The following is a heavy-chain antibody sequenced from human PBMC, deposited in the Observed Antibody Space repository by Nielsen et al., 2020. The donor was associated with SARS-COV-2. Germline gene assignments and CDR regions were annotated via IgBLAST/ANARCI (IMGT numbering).Heavy chain of an antibody. V-gene: IGHV6-1*01. Sequence: LRLSCAISGDSVSSSSAAWNWIRQSPSRGLEWLGRTYYRSKWYNDYAVSVKSRITINPDTSKNQFSLHLNSVTHEDTAVYYCARARGAYGDYYYYYYTDVWGRGTTVTVSS. CDR3: ARARGAYGDYYYYYYTDV. CDR2: TYYRSKWYN. J-gene: IGHJ6*03. D-gene: IGHD4-17*01. CDR1: GDSVSSSSAA.